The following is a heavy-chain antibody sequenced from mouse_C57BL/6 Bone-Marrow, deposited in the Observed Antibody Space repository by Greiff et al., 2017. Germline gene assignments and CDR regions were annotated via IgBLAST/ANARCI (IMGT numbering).Heavy chain of an antibody. CDR3: ARNDGSSSYWYFDV. D-gene: IGHD1-1*01. J-gene: IGHJ1*03. CDR2: IWSGGST. CDR1: GFSLTSYG. Sequence: QVQLQQSGPGLVQPSQSLSITCTVSGFSLTSYGVHWVRQSPGKGLEWLGVIWSGGSTDYNAAFMSRLSISKDNSKSQVFFKMNSLQADDTAIYYCARNDGSSSYWYFDVWGTGTTVTVSS. V-gene: IGHV2-2*01.